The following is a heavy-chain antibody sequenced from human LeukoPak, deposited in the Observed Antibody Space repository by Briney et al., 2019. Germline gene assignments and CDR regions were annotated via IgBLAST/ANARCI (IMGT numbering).Heavy chain of an antibody. V-gene: IGHV4-61*02. CDR2: MYTSGST. J-gene: IGHJ2*01. D-gene: IGHD3-3*02. CDR1: GGSISSGNYY. Sequence: PSETLSLTCTVSGGSISSGNYYWSWIRQPAGKGLEWIGRMYTSGSTNYNPSLKSRVTMSIDTSKNQFSLKLSSVTAADTAVYYCAREGDLGFSLWYFDLWGRGTLVTVSS. CDR3: AREGDLGFSLWYFDL.